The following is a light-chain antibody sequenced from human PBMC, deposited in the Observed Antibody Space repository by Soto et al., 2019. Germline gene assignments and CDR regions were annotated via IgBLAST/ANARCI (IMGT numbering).Light chain of an antibody. CDR2: AAS. Sequence: EIVMTQSPATLSLSPGERATLSCRASQSLSSGYLAWYQQKPGQAPRILIYAASSRATGIPDRFSGSGSGTEFSLTISRLQSEDFAVYYCQQYNNWPPTFGQGTKVDI. CDR1: QSLSSGY. J-gene: IGKJ1*01. V-gene: IGKV3D-15*01. CDR3: QQYNNWPPT.